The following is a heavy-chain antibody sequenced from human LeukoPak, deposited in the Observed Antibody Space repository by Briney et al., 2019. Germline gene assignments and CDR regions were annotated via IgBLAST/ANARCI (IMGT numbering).Heavy chain of an antibody. V-gene: IGHV4-4*07. D-gene: IGHD2-2*01. J-gene: IGHJ6*03. CDR3: ARARVVPAARGYYYYMDV. CDR1: GGSISSYY. CDR2: IYTSGST. Sequence: SETLSLTCTVSGGSISSYYWNWIRQPAGKGLEWIGRIYTSGSTNYNPSLKSRVTMSVDTSKNQFSLKLSSVTAADTAVYYCARARVVPAARGYYYYMDVWGKGTTVTVSS.